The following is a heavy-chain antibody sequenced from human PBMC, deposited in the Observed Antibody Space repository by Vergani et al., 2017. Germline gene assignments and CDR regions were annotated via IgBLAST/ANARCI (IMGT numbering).Heavy chain of an antibody. CDR3: AKLGGSHGKVFDY. CDR1: GFTFSSYA. CDR2: IYSGGSST. J-gene: IGHJ4*02. Sequence: EVQLLESGGGLVRPGGSLRLSCAASGFTFSSYAMSWVRQAPGKGLEWVSVIYSGGSSTYYADSVKGRFTISRDNSKNTLYLQMNRLRAEDTAVYYCAKLGGSHGKVFDYWGQGTLVTVSS. D-gene: IGHD3-10*01. V-gene: IGHV3-23*03.